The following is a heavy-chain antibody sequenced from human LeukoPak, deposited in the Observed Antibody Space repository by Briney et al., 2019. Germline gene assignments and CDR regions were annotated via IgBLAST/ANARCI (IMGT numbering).Heavy chain of an antibody. V-gene: IGHV3-53*01. CDR2: IYSGGST. CDR1: GFTVSSNY. CDR3: ARVGGGRYCSSTSCYLSYYYYYMDV. Sequence: GGSLRLSCAASGFTVSSNYMSWVRQAPGKGLEWVSVIYSGGSTYYADSVKGRFTISRDNSKNTLYLQMNSLRAEDTAVYYCARVGGGRYCSSTSCYLSYYYYYMDVWGKGTTVTVSS. J-gene: IGHJ6*03. D-gene: IGHD2-2*01.